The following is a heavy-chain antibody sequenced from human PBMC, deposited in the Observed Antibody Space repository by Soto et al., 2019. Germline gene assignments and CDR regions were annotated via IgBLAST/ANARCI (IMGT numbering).Heavy chain of an antibody. CDR1: EFPVGSYA. Sequence: GKSQRLSCSASEFPVGSYAMHWVRPAPGKGPEWVAVVWYDGDNKYYADSVRGRFTISRDNSKNTLYLQMKSLRAEDSASYYCAKEDTSRGSLDYWGQGALVTVSS. CDR2: VWYDGDNK. J-gene: IGHJ4*02. D-gene: IGHD6-19*01. CDR3: AKEDTSRGSLDY. V-gene: IGHV3-33*03.